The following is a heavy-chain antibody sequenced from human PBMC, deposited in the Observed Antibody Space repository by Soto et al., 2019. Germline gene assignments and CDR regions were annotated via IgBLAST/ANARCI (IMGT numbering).Heavy chain of an antibody. J-gene: IGHJ6*03. CDR2: IIPILGIA. CDR3: ATLGYCSSTSCYARGYYYYYYMDV. V-gene: IGHV1-69*02. D-gene: IGHD2-2*01. Sequence: SVKVSCKASGGTLSSYTISWVRQAPGQGLEWMGRIIPILGIANYAQKFQGRVTITADKSTSTAYMELSSLRSEDTAVYYCATLGYCSSTSCYARGYYYYYYMDVWGKGTTVTVSS. CDR1: GGTLSSYT.